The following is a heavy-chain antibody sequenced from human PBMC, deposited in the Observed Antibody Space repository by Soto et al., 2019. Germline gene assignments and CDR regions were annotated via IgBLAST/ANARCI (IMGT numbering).Heavy chain of an antibody. Sequence: PGESLKISCKASGFSFTTYWVAWVRQLPGKGLEWMGIIYPGDFDTRYSPSFQGQVTISADKSISTAYLQWSSLGPSDTAMYYCAIAAGGGYYFDYWGQGTLVTVSS. V-gene: IGHV5-51*01. D-gene: IGHD6-25*01. CDR1: GFSFTTYW. J-gene: IGHJ4*02. CDR3: AIAAGGGYYFDY. CDR2: IYPGDFDT.